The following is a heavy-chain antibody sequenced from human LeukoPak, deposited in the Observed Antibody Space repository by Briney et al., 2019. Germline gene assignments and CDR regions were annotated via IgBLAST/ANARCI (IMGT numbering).Heavy chain of an antibody. CDR1: GGSFSGYY. J-gene: IGHJ4*02. CDR3: ARGPRKGPLNYGSGSYFKKNFLDY. Sequence: SETLSLTCAVYGGSFSGYYWSWIRQPPGKGLEWIGEINHSGSTNYNPSLKSRVTISVDTSKNQFSLKLSSVTAADTAVYYCARGPRKGPLNYGSGSYFKKNFLDYWGQGTLVTVSS. D-gene: IGHD3-10*01. CDR2: INHSGST. V-gene: IGHV4-34*01.